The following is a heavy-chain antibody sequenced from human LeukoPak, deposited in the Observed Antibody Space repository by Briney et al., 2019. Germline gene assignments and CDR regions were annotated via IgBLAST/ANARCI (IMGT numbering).Heavy chain of an antibody. CDR3: ARGPSKIKASGYPPSMYYFDY. CDR1: GYTFTSYD. D-gene: IGHD5-12*01. Sequence: ASVKVSCKASGYTFTSYDINWVRQATGQGLEWMGWMNPNSGNTGYAQKFQGRVTMTRNTSLSTAYMELSSLRSEDTAVYYCARGPSKIKASGYPPSMYYFDYWGQGTLVTVSS. V-gene: IGHV1-8*01. J-gene: IGHJ4*02. CDR2: MNPNSGNT.